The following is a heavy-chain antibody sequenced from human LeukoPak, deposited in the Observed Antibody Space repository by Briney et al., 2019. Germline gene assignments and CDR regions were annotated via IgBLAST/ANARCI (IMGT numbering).Heavy chain of an antibody. Sequence: ASVKVSCKASGYTFTSYYMHWVRQAPGQGLEWMGIINPSGGSTSYAQKFQGRVTITVDESTSTAYMELSSLRSEDTAVYYCARGITIFGPELYYFDYWGQGTLVTVSS. J-gene: IGHJ4*02. D-gene: IGHD3-3*01. CDR1: GYTFTSYY. CDR2: INPSGGST. V-gene: IGHV1-46*01. CDR3: ARGITIFGPELYYFDY.